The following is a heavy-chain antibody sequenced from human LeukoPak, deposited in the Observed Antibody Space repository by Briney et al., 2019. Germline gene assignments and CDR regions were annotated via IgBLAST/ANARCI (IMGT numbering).Heavy chain of an antibody. CDR3: ARSIPAGNRR. CDR1: GFTFSDYY. Sequence: GRSLRLSCAASGFTFSDYYMSWIRQAPGQGLEWVSYISCSGSTIDYADSVKGRFTISRDNAKNSLYLQMNSLRAEDTAVHYCARSIPAGNRRWGQGTLVTVSS. J-gene: IGHJ4*02. D-gene: IGHD2-2*01. CDR2: ISCSGSTI. V-gene: IGHV3-11*01.